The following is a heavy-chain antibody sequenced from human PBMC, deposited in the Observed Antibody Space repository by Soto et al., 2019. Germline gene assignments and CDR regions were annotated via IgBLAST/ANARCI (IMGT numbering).Heavy chain of an antibody. V-gene: IGHV3-74*01. Sequence: EVQLVESGGGLVQPGGSLRLSCAASGFTFSTYWMHWVRQVPGKGLVWVSRIDSDGSTTNYADSVNGRFTISRDNAKSTLYLQMNSLRVEDTAVYYCARGEDNGGWGAYWGQGTLVIVSS. CDR3: ARGEDNGGWGAY. D-gene: IGHD2-8*01. J-gene: IGHJ4*02. CDR2: IDSDGSTT. CDR1: GFTFSTYW.